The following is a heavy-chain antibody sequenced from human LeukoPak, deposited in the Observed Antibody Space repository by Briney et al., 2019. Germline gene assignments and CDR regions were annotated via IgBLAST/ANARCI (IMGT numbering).Heavy chain of an antibody. D-gene: IGHD6-6*01. CDR1: GGSISSYD. CDR3: ASDRGYSSSSNFFDY. Sequence: LETLSLTCTVSGGSISSYDGGWIRQPPGKGLEWIGYIYYSGSTNYNPSLKSRVTISVDTSKNQFSLKLSSVTAADTAVYYCASDRGYSSSSNFFDYWGQGTLVTVSS. J-gene: IGHJ4*02. V-gene: IGHV4-59*01. CDR2: IYYSGST.